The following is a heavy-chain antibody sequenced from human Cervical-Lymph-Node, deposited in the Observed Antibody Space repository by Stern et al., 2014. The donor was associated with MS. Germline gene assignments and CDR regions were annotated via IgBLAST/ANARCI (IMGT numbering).Heavy chain of an antibody. J-gene: IGHJ5*02. CDR2: IILIFGTA. Sequence: VQLVESGAEVKKPGASVKVSCKACGGTFSSYAISWVRQAPGQGLELMGGIILIFGTANYAQKFQGRVTITADESPSPVYIELSSLRSEDTAVYYCAFRRIAVAGVHWFDPWGQGTLVTVSS. CDR3: AFRRIAVAGVHWFDP. D-gene: IGHD6-19*01. V-gene: IGHV1-69*01. CDR1: GGTFSSYA.